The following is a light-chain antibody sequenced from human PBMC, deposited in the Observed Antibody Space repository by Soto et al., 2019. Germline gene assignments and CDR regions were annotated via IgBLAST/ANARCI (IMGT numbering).Light chain of an antibody. J-gene: IGLJ1*01. Sequence: QSALTQPASVSGSPGQSITISCTGTSSDVGSYNLVSWYQQHPGKAPKLMIYEGSKRPSGVSNRFSGSKSGNTASLTISGLQAEDEADYYWCSYAGSSTYVFVTGTKVTVL. CDR1: SSDVGSYNL. V-gene: IGLV2-23*01. CDR3: CSYAGSSTYV. CDR2: EGS.